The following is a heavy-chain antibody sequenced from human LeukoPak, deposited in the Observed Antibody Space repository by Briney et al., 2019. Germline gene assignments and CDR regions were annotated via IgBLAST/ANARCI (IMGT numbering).Heavy chain of an antibody. Sequence: PGRSLRLSCAASGFTFDDYAMHWVRQAPGKGLEWVSGISWNSGSIGYADSVKGRFTISRDNAKNSLYLQMNSLRAEDTALYYCAEDPYDILTGTDYWGQGTLVTVSS. CDR1: GFTFDDYA. V-gene: IGHV3-9*01. CDR2: ISWNSGSI. CDR3: AEDPYDILTGTDY. J-gene: IGHJ4*02. D-gene: IGHD3-9*01.